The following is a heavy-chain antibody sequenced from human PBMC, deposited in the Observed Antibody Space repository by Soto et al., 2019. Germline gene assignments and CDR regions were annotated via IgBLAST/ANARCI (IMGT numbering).Heavy chain of an antibody. Sequence: ASVKVSCKASGYTFTGYYMHWVRQAPGQGLEWMGWINPNSGGTNYAQKFQGWVTMTRDTSISTAYMELSRLRSDDTAVYYCARASYYGARSSPRSHYYDMDVWGKGTTVTVSS. CDR3: ARASYYGARSSPRSHYYDMDV. V-gene: IGHV1-2*04. CDR2: INPNSGGT. CDR1: GYTFTGYY. J-gene: IGHJ6*03. D-gene: IGHD3-10*01.